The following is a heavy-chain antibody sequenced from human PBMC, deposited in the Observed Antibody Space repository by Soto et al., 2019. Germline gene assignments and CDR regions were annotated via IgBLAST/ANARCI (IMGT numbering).Heavy chain of an antibody. CDR1: GGSFSGYY. V-gene: IGHV4-34*01. Sequence: SETLSLTCAVYGGSFSGYYWSWIRQPPGKGLEWIGEINHSGSTNYNPSLKSRVTISVDTSKNQFSLKLSSVTAADTAVYYCARGYSSGWYYYYMDVWGKGTTVTVS. J-gene: IGHJ6*03. CDR2: INHSGST. D-gene: IGHD6-19*01. CDR3: ARGYSSGWYYYYMDV.